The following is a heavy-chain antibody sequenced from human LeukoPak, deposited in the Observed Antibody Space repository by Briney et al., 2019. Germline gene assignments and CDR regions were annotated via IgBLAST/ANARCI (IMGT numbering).Heavy chain of an antibody. CDR2: INHSGST. J-gene: IGHJ4*02. CDR1: GGSFSGYY. Sequence: KPSETLSLTCAVYGGSFSGYYRSWIRQPPGKGLEWIGEINHSGSTNYNPSLKSRVTISVDTSKNQFSLKLSSVTAADTAVYYCARIQGRWLANFDYWGQGTLVTVSS. D-gene: IGHD6-19*01. V-gene: IGHV4-34*01. CDR3: ARIQGRWLANFDY.